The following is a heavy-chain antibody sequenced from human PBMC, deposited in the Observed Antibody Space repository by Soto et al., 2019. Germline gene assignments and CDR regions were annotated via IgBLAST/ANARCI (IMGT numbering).Heavy chain of an antibody. CDR3: ARHCTNGVCSGY. CDR1: GSSFTSYW. Sequence: GESLKISCKGSGSSFTSYWISWVRQMPGKGLEWMGRIDPRDSYTNYSPSSQGHVTISADKSISTAYLKWGSLKASDTAMYYCARHCTNGVCSGYWGQGTLVTASS. D-gene: IGHD2-8*01. V-gene: IGHV5-10-1*01. J-gene: IGHJ4*02. CDR2: IDPRDSYT.